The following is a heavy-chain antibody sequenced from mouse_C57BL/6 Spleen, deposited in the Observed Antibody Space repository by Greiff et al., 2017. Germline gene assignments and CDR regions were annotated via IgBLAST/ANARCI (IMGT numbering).Heavy chain of an antibody. J-gene: IGHJ4*01. D-gene: IGHD1-1*01. CDR3: ARVEGPTVASMDY. CDR2: IYPGDGDT. CDR1: GYAFSSFW. Sequence: QVQLQQSGAELVKPGASVKISCKASGYAFSSFWMNWVKQRPGKGLEWIGQIYPGDGDTNYNGKFKGKATLTADKSSSTAYMQLSSLTSEDSAVYFCARVEGPTVASMDYWGQGTSVTVSS. V-gene: IGHV1-80*01.